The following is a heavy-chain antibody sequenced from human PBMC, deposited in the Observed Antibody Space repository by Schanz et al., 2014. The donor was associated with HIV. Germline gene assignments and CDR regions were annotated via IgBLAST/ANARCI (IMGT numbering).Heavy chain of an antibody. CDR1: GFTFSNYA. D-gene: IGHD2-15*01. V-gene: IGHV3-23*01. Sequence: EVQLLESGGGLVQPGGSLRLSCEASGFTFSNYAMSWVRQAPGKGLEWVSGISDTGVRTNYADSVKGRLTISRDNSENTLYLQMNSLSPEDTAVYYCARRSSDGGYYDNWGQGTLVTVSS. CDR3: ARRSSDGGYYDN. J-gene: IGHJ4*02. CDR2: ISDTGVRT.